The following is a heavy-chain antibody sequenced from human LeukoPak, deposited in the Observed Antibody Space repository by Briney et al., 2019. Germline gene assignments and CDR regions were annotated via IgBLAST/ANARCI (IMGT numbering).Heavy chain of an antibody. Sequence: GGSLRLSCAASGFTFSSYSMNWVRQAPGKGLEWVSSISSSSSYIYYADSVKGRFTISRDNAKNSLFLQMNSLRAEDTAVYYCARDVYTYGHDAFDIWGQGTMVPVSS. J-gene: IGHJ3*02. D-gene: IGHD5-18*01. CDR1: GFTFSSYS. CDR2: ISSSSSYI. CDR3: ARDVYTYGHDAFDI. V-gene: IGHV3-21*04.